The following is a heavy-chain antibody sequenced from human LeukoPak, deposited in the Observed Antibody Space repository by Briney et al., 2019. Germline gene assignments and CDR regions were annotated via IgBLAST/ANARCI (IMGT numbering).Heavy chain of an antibody. CDR2: INHSGST. D-gene: IGHD3-3*01. V-gene: IGHV4-34*01. Sequence: SETLSLTCAVYGGSFSGYYWSWIRQPPGKGLEWIGEINHSGSTNYNPSLKSQVTISVDTSKNQFSLKLSSVTAADTAVYYCARVRSYDFWSGYRYFDYWGQGTLVTVSS. CDR3: ARVRSYDFWSGYRYFDY. CDR1: GGSFSGYY. J-gene: IGHJ4*02.